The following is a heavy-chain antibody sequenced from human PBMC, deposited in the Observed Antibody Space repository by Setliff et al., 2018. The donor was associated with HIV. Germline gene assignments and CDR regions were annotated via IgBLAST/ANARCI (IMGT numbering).Heavy chain of an antibody. CDR1: GDSIGTYS. J-gene: IGHJ5*01. Sequence: SETLSLTCAVSGDSIGTYSWHWLRQPPGKGLEWIGYIYGSGSTGYNPSLTSRVTMSTDTPNNRFALKLTSVTAADTTVYYCAKRAVQDGTVTSSNWFESWGQGTLVTVSS. CDR3: AKRAVQDGTVTSSNWFES. CDR2: IYGSGST. V-gene: IGHV4-4*09. D-gene: IGHD1-7*01.